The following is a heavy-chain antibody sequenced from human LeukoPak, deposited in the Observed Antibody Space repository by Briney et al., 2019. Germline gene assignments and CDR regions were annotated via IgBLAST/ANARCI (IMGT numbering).Heavy chain of an antibody. Sequence: ASVKVSCKVSGYTLTELSMHWVRQAPGQGLEWMGWINPNSGGTNYAQKFQGRVTMTRDTSISTAYMELSRLRSDDTAVYYCARSGLGYCSGGSCYEDWFDPWGQGTLVTVSS. CDR2: INPNSGGT. V-gene: IGHV1-2*02. CDR3: ARSGLGYCSGGSCYEDWFDP. CDR1: GYTLTELS. D-gene: IGHD2-15*01. J-gene: IGHJ5*02.